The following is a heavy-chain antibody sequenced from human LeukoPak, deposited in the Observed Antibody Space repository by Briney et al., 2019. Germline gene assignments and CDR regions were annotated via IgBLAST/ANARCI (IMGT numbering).Heavy chain of an antibody. Sequence: GGSLRLSCAASGFTFSSYAMSWVRQAPGKGPEWVSAISGSGGSTYYADSVKGRFTISRDSSKNTLYLQMNSLRAEDTAVYYCAKDMSVWFGELLIDYWGQGTLVTVSS. D-gene: IGHD3-10*01. CDR2: ISGSGGST. CDR1: GFTFSSYA. V-gene: IGHV3-23*01. CDR3: AKDMSVWFGELLIDY. J-gene: IGHJ4*02.